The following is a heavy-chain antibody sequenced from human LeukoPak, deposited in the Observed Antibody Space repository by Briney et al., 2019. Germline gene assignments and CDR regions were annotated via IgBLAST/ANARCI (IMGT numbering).Heavy chain of an antibody. J-gene: IGHJ3*02. Sequence: GGSLRLSCAASGLTFSNYGMHWLRQAPGKGLEWVAFIRYDGSNKYHADSVKGRFTISRDNSKSTLYLQMNSLRAEDTAVYYCAREVPAAMNAFDIWGQGTMVTVSS. CDR3: AREVPAAMNAFDI. D-gene: IGHD2-2*01. V-gene: IGHV3-30*02. CDR2: IRYDGSNK. CDR1: GLTFSNYG.